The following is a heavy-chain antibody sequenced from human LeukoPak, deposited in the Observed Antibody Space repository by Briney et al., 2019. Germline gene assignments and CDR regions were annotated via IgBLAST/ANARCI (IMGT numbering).Heavy chain of an antibody. J-gene: IGHJ6*04. CDR2: IIPIFGTA. Sequence: ASVKVSCKASGGTFSSYAISWARQAPGQGLEWMGGIIPIFGTANYAQKFQGRVTITADKSTSTAYMELSSLRSEDTAVYYCARAAGPRYCSSTSCRNDYYYGMDVWGKGTTVTVSS. CDR3: ARAAGPRYCSSTSCRNDYYYGMDV. V-gene: IGHV1-69*06. D-gene: IGHD2-2*01. CDR1: GGTFSSYA.